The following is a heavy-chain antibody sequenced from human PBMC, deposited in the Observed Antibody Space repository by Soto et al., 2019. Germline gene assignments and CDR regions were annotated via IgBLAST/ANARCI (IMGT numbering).Heavy chain of an antibody. J-gene: IGHJ4*02. CDR2: IYYNGNT. V-gene: IGHV4-59*11. Sequence: QVQLQESGPGLVKPSETLSLTCTVSGGSISNHYWSWIRQPPGKGLEWIGYIYYNGNTNYNPSLKSRVTMSVATSKNQCSLKLSSVTAADTAVYYCARSNWYSEYWGQGTLVTVSS. D-gene: IGHD7-27*01. CDR3: ARSNWYSEY. CDR1: GGSISNHY.